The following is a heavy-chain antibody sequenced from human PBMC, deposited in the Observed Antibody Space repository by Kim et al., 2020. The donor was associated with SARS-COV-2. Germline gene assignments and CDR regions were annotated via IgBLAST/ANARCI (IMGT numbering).Heavy chain of an antibody. J-gene: IGHJ6*02. CDR3: ARAPWVTTLRGVYYYYYYGMDV. CDR2: ISSSSSYI. D-gene: IGHD4-17*01. V-gene: IGHV3-21*01. Sequence: GGSLRLSCAASGFTFSSYSMNWVRQAPGKGLEWVSSISSSSSYIYYADSVKGRFTISRDNAKNSLYLQMNSLRAEDTAVYYCARAPWVTTLRGVYYYYYYGMDVWGQGTTVTVSS. CDR1: GFTFSSYS.